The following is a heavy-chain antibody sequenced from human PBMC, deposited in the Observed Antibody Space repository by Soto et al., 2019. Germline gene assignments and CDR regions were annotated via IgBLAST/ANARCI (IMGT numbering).Heavy chain of an antibody. CDR2: INHSGST. V-gene: IGHV4-34*01. D-gene: IGHD2-8*01. J-gene: IGHJ6*02. Sequence: TSETLSLTCAVYGGSFSGYYWSWIRQPPGKGLEWIGEINHSGSTNYNPSLKSRVTISVDTSKNQFSLKLSSVTAADTAVYYCARGGMVYAIGRYYYYGMDVWGQGTTVTVS. CDR1: GGSFSGYY. CDR3: ARGGMVYAIGRYYYYGMDV.